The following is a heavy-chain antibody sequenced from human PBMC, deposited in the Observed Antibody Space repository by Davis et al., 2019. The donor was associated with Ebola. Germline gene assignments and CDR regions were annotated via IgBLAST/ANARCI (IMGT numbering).Heavy chain of an antibody. CDR2: INHSGST. CDR1: GGSFSGYY. D-gene: IGHD3-22*01. Sequence: PSETLSLTCAVYGGSFSGYYWSWIRQPPGKGLEWIGEINHSGSTNYNPSLKSRVTISVDTSKNQFALKLSSVTAADTAVYYCARRLPWYDSSGVNVNWFDPWGQGTLVTVSS. V-gene: IGHV4-34*09. CDR3: ARRLPWYDSSGVNVNWFDP. J-gene: IGHJ5*02.